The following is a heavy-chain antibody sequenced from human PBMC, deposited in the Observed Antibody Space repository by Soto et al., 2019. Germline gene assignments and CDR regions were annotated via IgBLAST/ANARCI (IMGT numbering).Heavy chain of an antibody. Sequence: LSLTCSVSGGSISSVGHYWTWIRQQPGKGLEWIGYIYYSGSTDYNPSLKSRVTISVDRSKNQFSLNLSSVTAADTAIYYCARESGGYDSSTRYGLDVWGQGTTVTVSS. CDR1: GGSISSVGHY. CDR2: IYYSGST. D-gene: IGHD6-25*01. J-gene: IGHJ6*02. CDR3: ARESGGYDSSTRYGLDV. V-gene: IGHV4-31*03.